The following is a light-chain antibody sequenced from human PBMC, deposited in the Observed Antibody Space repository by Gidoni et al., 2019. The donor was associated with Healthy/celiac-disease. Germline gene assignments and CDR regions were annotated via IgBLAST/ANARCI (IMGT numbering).Light chain of an antibody. CDR1: QSISSY. CDR2: AAS. Sequence: DIQMTQSPSSLSASVGDRVTITCRASQSISSYLNWYQRKPGKAPMLLIYAASSLQSGVPSRFGGSGSGTDFTLTISSLHPEDFATYYCQQSYSTPLTVXGGTKVEI. J-gene: IGKJ4*01. CDR3: QQSYSTPLT. V-gene: IGKV1-39*01.